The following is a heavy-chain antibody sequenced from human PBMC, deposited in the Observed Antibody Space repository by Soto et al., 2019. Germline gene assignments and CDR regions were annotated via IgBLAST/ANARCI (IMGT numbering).Heavy chain of an antibody. CDR1: GFTFSSSA. D-gene: IGHD2-2*01. J-gene: IGHJ5*01. CDR2: ISSDGNNK. CDR3: ARAFSTSTFFIDS. Sequence: QVQLVESGGGAVHPGRSLTVSCAASGFTFSSSAMHWVRQAPGKGLEWVAVISSDGNNKFYADFVEGRFSISRDNSKNKLYLEVNSLTTADTAVYYCARAFSTSTFFIDSWGRGTPVTVSS. V-gene: IGHV3-30-3*01.